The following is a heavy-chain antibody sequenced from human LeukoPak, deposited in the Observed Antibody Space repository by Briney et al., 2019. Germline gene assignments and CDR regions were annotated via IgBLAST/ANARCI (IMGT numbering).Heavy chain of an antibody. V-gene: IGHV3-23*01. CDR2: ISGSASDT. J-gene: IGHJ4*02. CDR1: GFTFRNYA. D-gene: IGHD2-21*01. Sequence: PGGSLRLSCAASGFTFRNYAMSWVRQAPGKGLESVSTISGSASDTHYADSVKGRFTISRDNSKNTLYLHMDSLRAEDTAVYYCARDGEDWGQGTLVT. CDR3: ARDGED.